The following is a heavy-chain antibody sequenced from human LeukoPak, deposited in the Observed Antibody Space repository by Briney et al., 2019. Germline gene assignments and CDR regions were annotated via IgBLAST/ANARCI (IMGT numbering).Heavy chain of an antibody. CDR1: GXTFSTYA. CDR2: ISYDGSDK. CDR3: ARDAGGNSGDYYFDY. D-gene: IGHD4-23*01. Sequence: GRSLRLSCAASGXTFSTYAVHWVRQAPGKGLEWVDVISYDGSDKYHADSVKGRITISRDNSKNTLYLQMNSLRAEDTAVYYCARDAGGNSGDYYFDYWGQGTLVTASS. V-gene: IGHV3-30-3*01. J-gene: IGHJ4*02.